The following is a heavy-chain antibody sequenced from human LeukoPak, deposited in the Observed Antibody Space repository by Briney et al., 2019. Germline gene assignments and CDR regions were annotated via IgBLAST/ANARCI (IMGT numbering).Heavy chain of an antibody. J-gene: IGHJ4*01. CDR2: IFYIGST. Sequence: PSETLSLTCTVSGGSISNYYWSWIRQPPGKGLEWIGNIFYIGSTNYNPSLKSRVTMSVDTSKNQFSLRLSSVTAADTAVYYCARAYYSDTSGHYNDYWGHGTLVTVSS. CDR1: GGSISNYY. CDR3: ARAYYSDTSGHYNDY. V-gene: IGHV4-59*01. D-gene: IGHD3-22*01.